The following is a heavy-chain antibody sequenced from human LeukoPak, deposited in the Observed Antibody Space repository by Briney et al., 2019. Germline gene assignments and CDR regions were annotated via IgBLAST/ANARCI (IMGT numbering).Heavy chain of an antibody. Sequence: GGSLRLSCAASGFTFSDYYMSWIRQAPGKGLEWVSYISSSGSTIYYADSVKGRFTISRDNAKNSLYLQMNSLRAEDTAVYYCARDAQMGGYCSSTSCYTGGNWFDPWGQGTLVTASS. CDR3: ARDAQMGGYCSSTSCYTGGNWFDP. D-gene: IGHD2-2*02. CDR1: GFTFSDYY. V-gene: IGHV3-11*01. J-gene: IGHJ5*02. CDR2: ISSSGSTI.